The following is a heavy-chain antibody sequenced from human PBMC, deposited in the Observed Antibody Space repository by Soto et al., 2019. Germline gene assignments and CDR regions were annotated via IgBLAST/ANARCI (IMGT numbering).Heavy chain of an antibody. Sequence: VQLVESGGGVVQPGRSLRLSCAASGFTFSDYAMHWVRQAPGKGLEWVAVVSHDGRNTNYADSVKGRFTISRDSSKNTVSLEMTSLRAEDTAVYYCAKGGRQWLVTSDFNYWGQGALVTVSS. CDR1: GFTFSDYA. CDR2: VSHDGRNT. J-gene: IGHJ4*02. D-gene: IGHD6-19*01. V-gene: IGHV3-30*18. CDR3: AKGGRQWLVTSDFNY.